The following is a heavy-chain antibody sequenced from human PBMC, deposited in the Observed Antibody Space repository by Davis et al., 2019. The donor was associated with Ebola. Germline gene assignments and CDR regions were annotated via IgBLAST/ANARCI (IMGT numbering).Heavy chain of an antibody. CDR1: GGSISSSSYY. CDR2: IYYSGST. J-gene: IGHJ5*02. Sequence: PSETLSLTCTVSGGSISSSSYYWGWIRQPPGKGLEWIGSIYYSGSTYYNPSLKSRVTISVDTSKNQFSLKLSSVTAADTAVYYCARVGSAGYSSGWYPGWFDPWGQGTLVTVSS. V-gene: IGHV4-39*07. CDR3: ARVGSAGYSSGWYPGWFDP. D-gene: IGHD6-19*01.